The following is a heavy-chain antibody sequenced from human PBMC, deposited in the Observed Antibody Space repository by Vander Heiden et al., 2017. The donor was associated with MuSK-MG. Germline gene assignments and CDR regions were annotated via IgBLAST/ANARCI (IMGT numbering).Heavy chain of an antibody. D-gene: IGHD3-22*01. J-gene: IGHJ3*02. V-gene: IGHV4-31*03. Sequence: QVQLQESGPGLVTPSQTLSLTCTFSGGSISSGGYYWSWLRQHPGKCLEWIGYIYYSGGTYYNPSLKSRVTISVDTSKNQFSLKLSSVTAADTAVYYCARHITMIVVPNDAFDIWGQGTMVTVSS. CDR3: ARHITMIVVPNDAFDI. CDR2: IYYSGGT. CDR1: GGSISSGGYY.